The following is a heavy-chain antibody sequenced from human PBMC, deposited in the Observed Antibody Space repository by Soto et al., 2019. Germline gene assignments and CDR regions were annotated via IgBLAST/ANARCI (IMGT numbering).Heavy chain of an antibody. V-gene: IGHV1-18*01. CDR3: ARALGIAAAATRIDNWFDP. D-gene: IGHD6-13*01. J-gene: IGHJ5*02. CDR2: ISAYNGNT. Sequence: ASVKVSCKASGYTFTSYGISWVRQAPGQGLEWMGWISAYNGNTNYAQKLQGRVTMTTDTSTSTAYMELRSLRSDDTAVYYCARALGIAAAATRIDNWFDPWGQGTLVTVSS. CDR1: GYTFTSYG.